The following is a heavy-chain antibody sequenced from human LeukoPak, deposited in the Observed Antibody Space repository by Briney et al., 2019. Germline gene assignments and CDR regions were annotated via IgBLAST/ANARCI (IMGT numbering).Heavy chain of an antibody. J-gene: IGHJ4*02. CDR2: IYSSGST. Sequence: PSETLSLTCTVSGGSISSSSYYWGWIRQPPGKGLEWIGSIYSSGSTNYNPSLKSRVTISVDTSKNQFSLKLSSVTAADTAVYYCASQGADDRSIVGAANFDFWGQGALVTVSS. D-gene: IGHD1-26*01. V-gene: IGHV4-39*01. CDR1: GGSISSSSYY. CDR3: ASQGADDRSIVGAANFDF.